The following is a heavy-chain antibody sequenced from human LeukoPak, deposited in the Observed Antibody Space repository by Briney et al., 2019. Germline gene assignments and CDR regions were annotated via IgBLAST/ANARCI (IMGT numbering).Heavy chain of an antibody. D-gene: IGHD6-13*01. CDR3: ARVHSSSWYQWFDP. CDR1: GHTFTSYD. Sequence: PEASVKVSCKASGHTFTSYDINWVRQATGQGLEWMGWISAYNGNTNYAQKLQGRVTMTTDTSTSTAYMELRSLRSDDTAVYYCARVHSSSWYQWFDPWGQGTLVTVSS. CDR2: ISAYNGNT. J-gene: IGHJ5*02. V-gene: IGHV1-18*01.